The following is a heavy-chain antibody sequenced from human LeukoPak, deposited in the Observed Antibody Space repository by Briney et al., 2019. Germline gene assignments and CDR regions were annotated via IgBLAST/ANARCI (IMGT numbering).Heavy chain of an antibody. V-gene: IGHV1-3*01. CDR2: INAGNGDT. CDR3: ATGTGWNYFDY. J-gene: IGHJ4*02. Sequence: AASVKVSCKASGYTFTSYAMHWVRQAPGQRLEWMGWINAGNGDTKYSQKFQGRVTITRDTSASTAYMELSSLRSEDTAVYYCATGTGWNYFDYWGQGTLVTVSS. D-gene: IGHD6-19*01. CDR1: GYTFTSYA.